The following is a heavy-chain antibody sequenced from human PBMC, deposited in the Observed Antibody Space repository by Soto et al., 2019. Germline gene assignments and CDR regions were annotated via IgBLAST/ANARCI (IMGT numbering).Heavy chain of an antibody. CDR2: IFHRGST. Sequence: LRKTLSLTCAVSGGSISSSNWWSWVRQPPGKGLEWIGEIFHRGSTNYNPSLKSRLTISVDKSKNQFSLKVRSVTAADTAVYYCVRAAATIPVNYFDYWGQGILVTVSS. CDR3: VRAAATIPVNYFDY. V-gene: IGHV4-4*03. CDR1: GGSISSSNW. D-gene: IGHD5-12*01. J-gene: IGHJ4*02.